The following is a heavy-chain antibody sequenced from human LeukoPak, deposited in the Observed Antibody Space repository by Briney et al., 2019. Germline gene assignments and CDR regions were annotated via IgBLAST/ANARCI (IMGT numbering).Heavy chain of an antibody. CDR3: ANSVVAGSGGFDY. Sequence: GGSLRLSCAASGFIFSSYWMTWVRQAPGKGLERVANIKQDGSEKYYVDSVKGRFTISRDNAKNSLYLQMNSLRAEDTAVYYCANSVVAGSGGFDYWGQGTLVTVSS. CDR1: GFIFSSYW. CDR2: IKQDGSEK. V-gene: IGHV3-7*01. J-gene: IGHJ4*02. D-gene: IGHD3-22*01.